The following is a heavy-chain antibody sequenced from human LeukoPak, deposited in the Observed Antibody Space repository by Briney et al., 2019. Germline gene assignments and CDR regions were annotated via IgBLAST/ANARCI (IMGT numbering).Heavy chain of an antibody. Sequence: GGSLRLSCAASGFIFSDYGMHWVRQAPGKGLEWVAFIRYDGSNKYYADSVKGRFTISRDNSKNTLYLQMNSLRAEDTAVYYCARARPVLLWFGEAESWGQGTLVTVSS. J-gene: IGHJ5*02. CDR1: GFIFSDYG. V-gene: IGHV3-30*02. CDR2: IRYDGSNK. CDR3: ARARPVLLWFGEAES. D-gene: IGHD3-10*01.